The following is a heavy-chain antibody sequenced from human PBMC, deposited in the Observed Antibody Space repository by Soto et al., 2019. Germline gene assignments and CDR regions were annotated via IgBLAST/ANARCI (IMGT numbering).Heavy chain of an antibody. CDR3: ARPRYTGTYSGRFLDY. CDR2: LYTGTDT. J-gene: IGHJ4*02. V-gene: IGHV3-53*01. CDR1: GFTVSSSY. Sequence: GGSLRLSCAASGFTVSSSYLTWVRQAPGKGLEWVATLYTGTDTVYADSVKGRFTIPRDSSKNAPYLQMDSLRAEDTAMYFCARPRYTGTYSGRFLDYWGQGSLVTVSS. D-gene: IGHD1-26*01.